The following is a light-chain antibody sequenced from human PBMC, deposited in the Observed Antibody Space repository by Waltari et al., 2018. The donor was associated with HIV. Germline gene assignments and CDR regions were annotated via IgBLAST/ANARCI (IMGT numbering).Light chain of an antibody. J-gene: IGKJ4*01. Sequence: EIVLTQSPGPLSLSPGERATLSCRASQSVTSSFLSWYQQKPGQAPRLLIYGASSRATGIPDRFSGGGSGTDFTLTISRLEPEDCAVYYCQQYGSSPLTFGGGTKVDIK. CDR1: QSVTSSF. CDR2: GAS. CDR3: QQYGSSPLT. V-gene: IGKV3-20*01.